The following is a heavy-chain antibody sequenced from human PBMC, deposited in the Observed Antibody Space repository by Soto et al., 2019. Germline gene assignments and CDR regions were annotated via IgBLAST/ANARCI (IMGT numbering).Heavy chain of an antibody. CDR1: GVSISSGGYY. CDR3: ARAGTDYGDYVGHGRMETCFDY. D-gene: IGHD4-17*01. Sequence: PSETLSLTCTFSGVSISSGGYYWSWIRQHPGKGLEWIGYIYYSGSTYYNPSLKSRVTISVDTSKNQFSLKLSSVTAADTAVYYCARAGTDYGDYVGHGRMETCFDYWGQGTLVNVSS. V-gene: IGHV4-31*03. J-gene: IGHJ4*02. CDR2: IYYSGST.